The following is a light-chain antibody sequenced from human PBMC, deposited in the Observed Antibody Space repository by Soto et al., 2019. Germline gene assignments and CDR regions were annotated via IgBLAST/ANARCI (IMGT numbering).Light chain of an antibody. V-gene: IGKV3-15*01. CDR3: QQYNNWPQT. J-gene: IGKJ1*01. Sequence: EIVMTQSPATLSVSPGERATLSRRASQSVRSNLAWYQQIPGQAPRLLIYGASTRATGIPARFSGSGSGTEFTLTISSPQSEDCAIYYCQQYNNWPQTFGQGTKVEIK. CDR2: GAS. CDR1: QSVRSN.